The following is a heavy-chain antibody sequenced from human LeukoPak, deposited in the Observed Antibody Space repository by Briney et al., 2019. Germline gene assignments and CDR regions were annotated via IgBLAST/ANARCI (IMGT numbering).Heavy chain of an antibody. CDR3: ARFSRTNIGY. CDR1: GFTFSSYW. J-gene: IGHJ4*02. V-gene: IGHV3-7*01. CDR2: INQDGSDK. Sequence: RGSLRLSCAASGFTFSSYWMSGVRQAPGKGLEWVANINQDGSDKNYVDSVKGRFTVSRDNAKNSLYLQMNSLRAEDTAVYYSARFSRTNIGYWGRGILVTVSS. D-gene: IGHD1/OR15-1a*01.